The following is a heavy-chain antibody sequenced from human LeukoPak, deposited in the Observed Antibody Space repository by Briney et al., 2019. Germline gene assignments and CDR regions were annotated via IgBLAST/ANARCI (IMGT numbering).Heavy chain of an antibody. J-gene: IGHJ4*02. D-gene: IGHD6-19*01. Sequence: GGSLRLSCAASGFTISDNYMSWVRQAPGKGLEWVSIIYSGGNTYSADSVKGRFTISRDNSKNTLYLQMNSLRVEDTAVYYCARAQYSSGWYFDYWGQGTLVTVSS. CDR2: IYSGGNT. CDR1: GFTISDNY. CDR3: ARAQYSSGWYFDY. V-gene: IGHV3-53*01.